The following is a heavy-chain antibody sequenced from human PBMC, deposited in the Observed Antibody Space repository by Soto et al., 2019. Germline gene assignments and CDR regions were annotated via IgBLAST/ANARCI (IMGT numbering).Heavy chain of an antibody. V-gene: IGHV3-11*06. CDR2: ISSSSSYT. CDR1: GFTFSDYY. Sequence: GGSLRLSCAASGFTFSDYYMSWIRQAPGKGLEWVSYISSSSSYTNYADSVKGRFTISRDNAKNSLYLQMNSLRAEGTAVYYCARVLGYCSSTSCPYGMDVWGQGTTVTVSS. D-gene: IGHD2-2*01. J-gene: IGHJ6*02. CDR3: ARVLGYCSSTSCPYGMDV.